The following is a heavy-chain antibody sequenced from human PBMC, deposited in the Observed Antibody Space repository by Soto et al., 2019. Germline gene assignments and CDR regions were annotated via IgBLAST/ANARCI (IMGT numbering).Heavy chain of an antibody. CDR1: GFTFSSYA. CDR2: ISGSGGST. J-gene: IGHJ6*02. D-gene: IGHD5-18*01. V-gene: IGHV3-23*01. CDR3: AKDSIQLWLRRYYGMDV. Sequence: PGGSLRLSCAASGFTFSSYAMSWVRQAPGKGLEWVSAISGSGGSTYYADSVKGRFTISRDNSKNTLYLQMNSLRAEDTAVYYCAKDSIQLWLRRYYGMDVWGQGTTVTVSS.